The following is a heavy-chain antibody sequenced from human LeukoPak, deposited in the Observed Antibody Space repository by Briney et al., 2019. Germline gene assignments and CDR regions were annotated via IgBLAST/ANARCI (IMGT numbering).Heavy chain of an antibody. D-gene: IGHD1-1*01. CDR2: IKSDGSNT. CDR3: ARERGTGWFDP. J-gene: IGHJ5*02. Sequence: GGSLRLSCAASGFTFSSSWMHWVRQAPGKGLVWVSLIKSDGSNTDYADSVKGRFTISRDNARNTLYLQMNSLRAEDTAVYYCARERGTGWFDPWGPGTLVTVSS. V-gene: IGHV3-74*01. CDR1: GFTFSSSW.